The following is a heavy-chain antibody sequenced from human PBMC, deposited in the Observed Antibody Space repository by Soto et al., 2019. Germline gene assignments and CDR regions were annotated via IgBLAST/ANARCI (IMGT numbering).Heavy chain of an antibody. Sequence: LGESLKISCKGSGYSFTSYWIGWVRQMPGKGLEWMGIIYPGDSDTRYSPSFQGQVTISADKSISTAYLQWSSLKASDTAMYYCARFSMITFGGVIAPFDYWGQGTLVTVSS. J-gene: IGHJ4*02. D-gene: IGHD3-16*02. CDR3: ARFSMITFGGVIAPFDY. CDR1: GYSFTSYW. V-gene: IGHV5-51*01. CDR2: IYPGDSDT.